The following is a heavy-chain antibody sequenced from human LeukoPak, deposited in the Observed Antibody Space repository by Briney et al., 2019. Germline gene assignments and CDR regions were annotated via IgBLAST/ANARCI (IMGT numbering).Heavy chain of an antibody. CDR2: ISWNSGSI. Sequence: GRSLRLSCAASGFTFDDYAMHWVRQAPGKGLEWVSGISWNSGSIGYADSVKGRFTISRDNAKNSQYLQMNSLRAEDTALYYCAKGAIMITFGGVLSYWGQGTLVTVSS. J-gene: IGHJ4*02. V-gene: IGHV3-9*01. CDR3: AKGAIMITFGGVLSY. CDR1: GFTFDDYA. D-gene: IGHD3-16*01.